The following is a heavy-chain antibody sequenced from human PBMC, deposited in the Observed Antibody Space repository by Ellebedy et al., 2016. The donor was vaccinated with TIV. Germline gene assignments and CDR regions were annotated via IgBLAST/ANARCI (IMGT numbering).Heavy chain of an antibody. CDR1: GFTFRSYA. Sequence: PGGSLRLSCAASGFTFRSYAMSWVRQAPGKGLEWVSAISGSGGNTYYADSVKGRFTISRDNSKNTLYLQMNSLRAEDKAVYYCAKEAYYYGSSGYYFDYWGQGTLVTVSS. J-gene: IGHJ4*02. CDR3: AKEAYYYGSSGYYFDY. D-gene: IGHD3-22*01. CDR2: ISGSGGNT. V-gene: IGHV3-23*01.